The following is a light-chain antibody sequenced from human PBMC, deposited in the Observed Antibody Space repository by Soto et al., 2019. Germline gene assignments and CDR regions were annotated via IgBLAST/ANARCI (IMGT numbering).Light chain of an antibody. J-gene: IGKJ1*01. CDR3: QQYGSSPWT. Sequence: EIVLTQSPGTLSLSPGERATLSCRASQSVSSNYLAWYQQKPGQAPRLLIYGASSRATGIPDSFSGSGSGTDFPLTISRLEPEDFAVYYCQQYGSSPWTYGQGTKVEIK. V-gene: IGKV3-20*01. CDR2: GAS. CDR1: QSVSSNY.